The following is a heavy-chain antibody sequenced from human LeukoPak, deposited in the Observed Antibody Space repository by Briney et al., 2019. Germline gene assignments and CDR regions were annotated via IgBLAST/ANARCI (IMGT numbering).Heavy chain of an antibody. J-gene: IGHJ3*02. CDR1: GGPFSGYY. CDR2: INHSGST. Sequence: SETLSLTCAVYGGPFSGYYWSWIRQPPGKGLEWIGEINHSGSTNYNPSLKSRVTISVDTSKNQFSLKLSSVTAADTAVYYCARGPPPAGSDYVWGSYRLDAFDIWGQGTMVTVSS. D-gene: IGHD3-16*02. CDR3: ARGPPPAGSDYVWGSYRLDAFDI. V-gene: IGHV4-34*01.